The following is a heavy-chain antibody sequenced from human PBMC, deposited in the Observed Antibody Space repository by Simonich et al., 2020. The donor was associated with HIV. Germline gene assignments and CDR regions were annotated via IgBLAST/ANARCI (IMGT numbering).Heavy chain of an antibody. CDR1: GGSFSGYY. CDR3: ARRDRELILYFDY. J-gene: IGHJ4*02. Sequence: QVQLQQWGAGLLKPSETLSLTCAVYGGSFSGYYWSWIRQPPGKGLEWIGEINHSRITNYKSSLTSRATISVDKSKNQFSLKLSSVTAADTAIYYCARRDRELILYFDYWGQGNLVTVSS. CDR2: INHSRIT. D-gene: IGHD3-3*01. V-gene: IGHV4-34*01.